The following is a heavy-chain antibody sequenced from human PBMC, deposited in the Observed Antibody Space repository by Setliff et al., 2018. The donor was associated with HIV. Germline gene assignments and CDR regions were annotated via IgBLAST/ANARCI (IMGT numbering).Heavy chain of an antibody. D-gene: IGHD7-27*01. CDR1: GGLISSHIYQ. V-gene: IGHV4-39*01. J-gene: IGHJ5*02. CDR3: ASLGGNWVYWFDP. CDR2: IYYSGTT. Sequence: SETLSLTCTVSGGLISSHIYQWGWIRQPPGKGLEWIGSIYYSGTTYYNPSLKSRLTISIDTSMNQFSLRLNALTAADTSVYYCASLGGNWVYWFDPWSQGTLVTVSS.